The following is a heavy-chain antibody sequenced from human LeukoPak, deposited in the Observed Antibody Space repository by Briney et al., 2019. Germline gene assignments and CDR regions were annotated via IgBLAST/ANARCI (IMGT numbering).Heavy chain of an antibody. CDR1: GFTFRSYG. V-gene: IGHV3-30*02. CDR2: IRYDGSNK. J-gene: IGHJ4*02. D-gene: IGHD2-21*02. Sequence: GGSLRLSCAASGFTFRSYGMHWVRQAPGKGLEWVAFIRYDGSNKYYADSVKGRFTISRDNSKNTLYLQMNSLRAEDTAVYYCATPRGSVTGIDYFDYWGQGTLVTVSS. CDR3: ATPRGSVTGIDYFDY.